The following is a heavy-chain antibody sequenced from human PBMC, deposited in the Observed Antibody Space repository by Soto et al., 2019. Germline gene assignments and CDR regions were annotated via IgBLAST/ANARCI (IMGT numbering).Heavy chain of an antibody. CDR3: ARQIVGATTDFDY. J-gene: IGHJ4*02. Sequence: SETLSLTCTVSGGSISSSSYYWGWIRQPPGKGLEWIGSIYYSGSTYYNPSLKSRVTISVDTSKNQFSLKLSSVAAADTAVYYCARQIVGATTDFDYWGQGTLVTVSS. CDR2: IYYSGST. D-gene: IGHD1-26*01. CDR1: GGSISSSSYY. V-gene: IGHV4-39*01.